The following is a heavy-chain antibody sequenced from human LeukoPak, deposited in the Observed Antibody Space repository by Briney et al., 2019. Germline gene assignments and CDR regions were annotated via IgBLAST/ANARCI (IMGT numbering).Heavy chain of an antibody. D-gene: IGHD3-22*01. CDR2: IYTSGST. J-gene: IGHJ4*02. CDR1: GGSISSYY. CDR3: ARDSYYYDSSGYTRFDY. V-gene: IGHV4-4*07. Sequence: SETLSLTCTVSGGSISSYYWSWIRQPAGKGLEWIGRIYTSGSTNYNPSLKSPVTMSVDTPKNKYSLKLCSVTAADTAVYYCARDSYYYDSSGYTRFDYWGQGTLVTVSS.